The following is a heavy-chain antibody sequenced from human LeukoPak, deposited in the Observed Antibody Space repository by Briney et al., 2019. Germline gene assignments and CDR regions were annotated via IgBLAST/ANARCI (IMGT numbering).Heavy chain of an antibody. CDR1: GGSISSYY. Sequence: SETLSLTCTVSGGSISSYYWSWIRQPPGKGLEWIGYIYCSGSTNYNPSLKSRVTISVDTSKNQFSLKLSSVTAADTAVYYCARDDVYYYDSSGPGAFDIWGQGTMVTVSS. J-gene: IGHJ3*02. CDR2: IYCSGST. CDR3: ARDDVYYYDSSGPGAFDI. D-gene: IGHD3-22*01. V-gene: IGHV4-59*01.